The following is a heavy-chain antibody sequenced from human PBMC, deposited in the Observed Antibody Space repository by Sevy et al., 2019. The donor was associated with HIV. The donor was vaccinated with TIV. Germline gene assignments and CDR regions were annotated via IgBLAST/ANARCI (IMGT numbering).Heavy chain of an antibody. CDR2: ITPFFATS. V-gene: IGHV1-69*05. CDR1: GGTFSNYA. J-gene: IGHJ4*02. D-gene: IGHD4-17*01. CDR3: ARGNAVNMRGDYFDL. Sequence: ASVKVSCKASGGTFSNYAINWVRQAPGQGLEWMGGITPFFATSNYAQKLQGRITITTDESSSAAYMELSSLTSEDTAIYYCARGNAVNMRGDYFDLWGQGTLVTVSS.